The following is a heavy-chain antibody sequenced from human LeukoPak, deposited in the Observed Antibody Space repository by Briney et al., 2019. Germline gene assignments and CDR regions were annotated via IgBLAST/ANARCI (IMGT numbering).Heavy chain of an antibody. CDR2: ISYDGSKE. D-gene: IGHD1-26*01. CDR1: GFTFSSYA. CDR3: ARDRYSGRHVPDY. V-gene: IGHV3-30-3*01. Sequence: GGSLRLSRAASGFTFSSYAMHWVRQAPGKGQEWVALISYDGSKEYCADSVKGRFTISRDNSKNTLYLQMNTLRAEDTAVYYCARDRYSGRHVPDYWGQGTLVTVSS. J-gene: IGHJ4*02.